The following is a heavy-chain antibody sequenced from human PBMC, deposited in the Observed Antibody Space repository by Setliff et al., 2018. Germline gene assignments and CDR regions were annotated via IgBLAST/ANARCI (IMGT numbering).Heavy chain of an antibody. J-gene: IGHJ4*02. CDR1: GFTFDDYG. D-gene: IGHD6-19*01. Sequence: PGGSLRLSCAASGFTFDDYGMSWVRQAPGKGLEWVSGIRWNGGRTGYADSVKGRFTISSDNAKNSLYLQMNSLRAEDTALYYCAREGDSGWYGGGIDNWGQGTPVTVSS. V-gene: IGHV3-20*04. CDR2: IRWNGGRT. CDR3: AREGDSGWYGGGIDN.